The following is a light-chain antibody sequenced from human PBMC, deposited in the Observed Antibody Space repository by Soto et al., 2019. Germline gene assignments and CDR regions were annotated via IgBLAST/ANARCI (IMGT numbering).Light chain of an antibody. CDR3: SSYAVASVTLYV. V-gene: IGLV2-14*01. CDR1: SSDIGASNY. CDR2: EVS. J-gene: IGLJ1*01. Sequence: QSALTQPASVSGSPGQSITISCTGTSSDIGASNYVSWYQQHPGKAPKVMISEVSNRPSGVSNRFSGPKSGNTASLTISGLQAEDEADYYCSSYAVASVTLYVFGTGTKVTVL.